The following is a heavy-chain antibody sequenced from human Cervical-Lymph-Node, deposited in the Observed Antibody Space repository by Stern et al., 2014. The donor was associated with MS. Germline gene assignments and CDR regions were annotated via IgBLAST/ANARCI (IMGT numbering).Heavy chain of an antibody. CDR2: VSYDGTQR. Sequence: VQLVESGGGVVQPGRSLRLSCVVSGFTFSTYAMHWVRQAPGKGLDWVAFVSYDGTQRNSTDSVKARFTISRDNSKNTLYLHMNSLRDEDTAVYFCARGGRGVGLEYWGQGALVTVSS. CDR1: GFTFSTYA. D-gene: IGHD3-10*01. J-gene: IGHJ4*02. CDR3: ARGGRGVGLEY. V-gene: IGHV3-30-3*01.